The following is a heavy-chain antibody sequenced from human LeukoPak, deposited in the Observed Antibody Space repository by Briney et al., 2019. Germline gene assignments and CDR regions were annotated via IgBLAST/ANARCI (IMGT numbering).Heavy chain of an antibody. V-gene: IGHV4-30-4*08. J-gene: IGHJ6*03. CDR1: GGSIGSGVYY. CDR3: AREPDYAGYMDV. Sequence: SETLSLTCTVSGGSIGSGVYYWRWIRQPPGKCLEWISYIYYSGSTYYNPSLKSRVTTSVYTSNNSFSLKLIFVTAAAPPVYSCAREPDYAGYMDVWGKGTTVTVAS. D-gene: IGHD4-17*01. CDR2: IYYSGST.